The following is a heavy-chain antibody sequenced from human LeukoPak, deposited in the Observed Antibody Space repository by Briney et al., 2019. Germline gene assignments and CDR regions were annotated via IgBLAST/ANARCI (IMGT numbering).Heavy chain of an antibody. Sequence: SETLSLTCTVSGGSISTYYWNWIRQPPRKGLEWIGYIYHSGSTNYNPSLQSRVTISVDTSKNQFSLNLNSVTAADTAVYYCARGGAARLHFQNWGQGTLVTVSS. CDR3: ARGGAARLHFQN. V-gene: IGHV4-59*01. D-gene: IGHD6-6*01. CDR2: IYHSGST. CDR1: GGSISTYY. J-gene: IGHJ1*01.